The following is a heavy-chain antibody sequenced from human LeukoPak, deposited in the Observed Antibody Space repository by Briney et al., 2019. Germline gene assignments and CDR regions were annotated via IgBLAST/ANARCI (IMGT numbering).Heavy chain of an antibody. CDR2: IYSGGST. CDR1: GFTVSSNY. J-gene: IGHJ5*02. V-gene: IGHV3-53*01. Sequence: GGSLRLSCAASGFTVSSNYMSWVRQAPGKGLEWVSVIYSGGSTYYADSVEGRFTISRDNSENTLYLQMNSLRAEDTAVYYCARVVSPLSDIVVVPAAAWFDPWGQGILVTVSS. D-gene: IGHD2-2*01. CDR3: ARVVSPLSDIVVVPAAAWFDP.